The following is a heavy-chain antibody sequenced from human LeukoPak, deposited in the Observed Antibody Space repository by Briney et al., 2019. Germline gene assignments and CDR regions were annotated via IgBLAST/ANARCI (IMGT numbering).Heavy chain of an antibody. V-gene: IGHV4-4*07. CDR3: ARDLSRYDILTGYYKPGSFDY. CDR1: GGSISSYY. D-gene: IGHD3-9*01. CDR2: IYTSGST. Sequence: SETLSLTCTVSGGSISSYYWSWIRQPAGKGLDWIGRIYTSGSTNYNPSLKSRVTMSVDTSKNQFSLKLSSVTAADTAVYYCARDLSRYDILTGYYKPGSFDYWGQGTLVTVSS. J-gene: IGHJ4*02.